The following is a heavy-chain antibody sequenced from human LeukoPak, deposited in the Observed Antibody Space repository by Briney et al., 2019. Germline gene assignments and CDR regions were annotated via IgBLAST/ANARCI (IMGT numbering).Heavy chain of an antibody. D-gene: IGHD2-8*01. CDR3: ARMVLLYDAFDI. CDR2: IYHSGST. CDR1: GGSISSGGYS. Sequence: SQTLSLTCAVSGGSISSGGYSWSWIRQPPGKGLEWIGYIYHSGSTYYNPSLKSRVTISVDRSKNQFSLKLSSVTAADTAVYYCARMVLLYDAFDIWGQGTMVTVSS. J-gene: IGHJ3*02. V-gene: IGHV4-30-2*01.